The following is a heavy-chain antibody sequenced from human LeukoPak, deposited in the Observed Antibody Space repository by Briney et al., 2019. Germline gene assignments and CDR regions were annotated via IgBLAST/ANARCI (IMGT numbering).Heavy chain of an antibody. CDR2: IYTSGST. J-gene: IGHJ4*02. Sequence: PSETLSLTCTVSGGSISSSSYYWSWIRQPAGKGLEWIGRIYTSGSTNYNPSLKSRVTMSLDTSKNQFSLKLSSVTAADTAIYYCARAEEGSYYFDYWGQGTLVTVSS. CDR1: GGSISSSSYY. D-gene: IGHD1-26*01. CDR3: ARAEEGSYYFDY. V-gene: IGHV4-61*02.